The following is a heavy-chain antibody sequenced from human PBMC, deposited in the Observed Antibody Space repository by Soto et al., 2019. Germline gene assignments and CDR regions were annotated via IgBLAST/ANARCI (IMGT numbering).Heavy chain of an antibody. CDR2: INAYSGAT. V-gene: IGHV1-2*02. CDR1: GYTFTGYY. Sequence: GASVKVSCKASGYTFTGYYMHWVRQAPGQGLEWMGWINAYSGATNYAQKFQGRVTMTRDTSTSTAYMELSSVTAADTAVYYCARVISSRFGTYLPDYWGQGTLVTVSS. J-gene: IGHJ4*02. CDR3: ARVISSRFGTYLPDY. D-gene: IGHD3-16*01.